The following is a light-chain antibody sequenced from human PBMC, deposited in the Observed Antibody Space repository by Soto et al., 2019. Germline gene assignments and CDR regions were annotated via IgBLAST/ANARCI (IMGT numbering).Light chain of an antibody. J-gene: IGLJ7*01. CDR1: TSNIAGNT. Sequence: QSVLTQPPSLSGTPGQRVTISCSGSTSNIAGNTVHWYQHLPETAPKLLIYIDDQRPSGGPDRFSGSKSGTSASLAIRGLQSEDEADYYCATWDDSLNAAVFGGGTQLTVL. V-gene: IGLV1-44*01. CDR2: IDD. CDR3: ATWDDSLNAAV.